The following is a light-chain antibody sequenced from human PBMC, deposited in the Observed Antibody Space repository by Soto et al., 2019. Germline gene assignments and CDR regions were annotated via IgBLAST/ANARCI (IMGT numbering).Light chain of an antibody. CDR1: QSVKSL. V-gene: IGKV3-11*01. CDR2: DAS. CDR3: QQRSSWPLT. J-gene: IGKJ4*01. Sequence: EIVLTQSPATLSLSPGERATLSCRASQSVKSLLGWYQQRPGQAPRLVIYDASYRATGIPARFSGSGWWTDFTLTISSLEPEDFGVYYCQQRSSWPLTFGGGTKVEI.